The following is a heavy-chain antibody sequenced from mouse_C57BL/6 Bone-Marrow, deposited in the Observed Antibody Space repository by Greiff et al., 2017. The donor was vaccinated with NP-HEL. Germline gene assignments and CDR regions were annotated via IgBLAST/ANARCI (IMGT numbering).Heavy chain of an antibody. CDR1: GFNIKDYY. V-gene: IGHV14-1*01. J-gene: IGHJ1*03. D-gene: IGHD1-1*01. Sequence: DVKLQESGAELVRPGASVKLSCSASGFNIKDYYMHWVKQRPEQGLEWIGRIDPEDGDTEYAPKFQGKATMTADTSSNTAYLQLSSLTSEDTAVYYCTPITTVVRYFDVWGTGTTVTVSS. CDR2: IDPEDGDT. CDR3: TPITTVVRYFDV.